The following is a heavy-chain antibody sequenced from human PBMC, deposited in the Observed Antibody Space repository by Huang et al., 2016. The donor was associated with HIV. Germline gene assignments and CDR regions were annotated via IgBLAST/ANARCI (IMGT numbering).Heavy chain of an antibody. J-gene: IGHJ4*02. CDR2: INHSGST. Sequence: QVQLQQWGAGLLKPSETLSLTCAVYGGSFSNYYWSWIRQPPGKGLEGIGEINHSGSTNYTPSLKSRVTISLDTSKNQFSLKLTSVTAADTAVFYCARGSFGSGDPFDYWGQGTLVTVSS. CDR1: GGSFSNYY. CDR3: ARGSFGSGDPFDY. D-gene: IGHD6-19*01. V-gene: IGHV4-34*01.